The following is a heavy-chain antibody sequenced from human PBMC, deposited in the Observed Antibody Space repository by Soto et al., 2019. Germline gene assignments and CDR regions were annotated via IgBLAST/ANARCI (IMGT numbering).Heavy chain of an antibody. CDR3: ASSTIFGVVDGYGMDV. CDR2: IIPIFGTA. V-gene: IGHV1-69*13. J-gene: IGHJ6*02. Sequence: SVKVSCKASGGTFSSYAISWVRQAPGQGLEWMGGIIPIFGTANYAQKFQGRVTITADESTSTAYMELSSLRSEDTAVYYCASSTIFGVVDGYGMDVWGQGTTVTVS. CDR1: GGTFSSYA. D-gene: IGHD3-3*01.